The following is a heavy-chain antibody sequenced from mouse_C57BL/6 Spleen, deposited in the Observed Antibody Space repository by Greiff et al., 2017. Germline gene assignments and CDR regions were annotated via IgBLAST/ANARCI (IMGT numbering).Heavy chain of an antibody. Sequence: QVQLQQSGAELVKPGASVKLSCKASGYAFSSYWMNWVKQRPGKGLEWIGQIYPGAGDTNSNGKFKGKAPLTADKSSSTAYMQLSSLTSEDAADYVCESSGGKLGSFDDWGKGTPVTVSS. D-gene: IGHD3-1*01. CDR3: ESSGGKLGSFDD. CDR2: IYPGAGDT. CDR1: GYAFSSYW. J-gene: IGHJ1*03. V-gene: IGHV1-80*01.